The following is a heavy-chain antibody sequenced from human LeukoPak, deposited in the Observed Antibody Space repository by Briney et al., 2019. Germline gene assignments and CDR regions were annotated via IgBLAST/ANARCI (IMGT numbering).Heavy chain of an antibody. CDR2: IIPIFGTA. V-gene: IGHV1-69*13. Sequence: SVKVSCKASGGTFSSYAISWVLQAPGQGLEWMGGIIPIFGTANYAQKFQGRVTITADESTSTAYMELSSLRSEDTAVYYCARDLRALQGSDPWGQGTLVTVSS. CDR3: ARDLRALQGSDP. D-gene: IGHD4-11*01. CDR1: GGTFSSYA. J-gene: IGHJ5*02.